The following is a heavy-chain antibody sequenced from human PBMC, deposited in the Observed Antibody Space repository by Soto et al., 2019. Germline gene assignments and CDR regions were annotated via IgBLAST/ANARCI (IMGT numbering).Heavy chain of an antibody. Sequence: PSETLSLTCTVSGDSISSGDYYWSWIRQPPGKGLEWIGYIYHSGNIYYNPSLKTRITISLDPSRNQFSLNLNSVTAADTAVYYCXKEFSPTDYDSSGPVGGWGQGTLVTVSS. D-gene: IGHD3-22*01. CDR2: IYHSGNI. CDR1: GDSISSGDYY. CDR3: XKEFSPTDYDSSGPVGG. V-gene: IGHV4-30-4*01. J-gene: IGHJ4*02.